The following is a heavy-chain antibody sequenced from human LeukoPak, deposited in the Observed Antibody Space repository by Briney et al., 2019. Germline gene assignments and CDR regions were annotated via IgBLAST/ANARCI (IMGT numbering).Heavy chain of an antibody. Sequence: PGGSLRLPCAASGFTFSSYAMSWVRQAPGKGLEWVSAISGSGGSTYYADSVKGRFTISRDNSKNTLYLQMNSLRAEDTAVYYCASTIHPVAGTFVYWGQGTLVTVSS. J-gene: IGHJ4*02. CDR1: GFTFSSYA. V-gene: IGHV3-23*01. CDR2: ISGSGGST. D-gene: IGHD6-19*01. CDR3: ASTIHPVAGTFVY.